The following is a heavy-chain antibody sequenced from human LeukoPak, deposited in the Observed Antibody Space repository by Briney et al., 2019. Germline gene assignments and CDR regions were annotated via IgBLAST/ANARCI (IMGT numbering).Heavy chain of an antibody. D-gene: IGHD5-18*01. J-gene: IGHJ3*02. CDR2: INHSGST. CDR1: GGSFSGYY. Sequence: NPSETLSLTCAVYGGSFSGYYWSWIRQPPGKGLEWIGEINHSGSTNYNPSLKSRVTISVDTSKNQFSLKLSSVTAADTAVYYCARKLGRGYSYGYRPDAFDIWGQGTMVTVSS. CDR3: ARKLGRGYSYGYRPDAFDI. V-gene: IGHV4-34*01.